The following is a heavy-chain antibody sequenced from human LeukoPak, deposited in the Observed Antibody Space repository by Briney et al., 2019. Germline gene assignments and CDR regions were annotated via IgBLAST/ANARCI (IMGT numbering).Heavy chain of an antibody. CDR1: GFTFSDDS. CDR2: ISSASRTI. Sequence: GGSLTLSCAASGFTFSDDSMSWVRQAPGKGLQWISFISSASRTIYYADSVKGRFTISRDNAQNSLYLQMNSLKAEDTGVYYCTRWMFSYYDKNAFGIWGRGTMVTVSS. V-gene: IGHV3-48*04. J-gene: IGHJ3*02. CDR3: TRWMFSYYDKNAFGI. D-gene: IGHD3-22*01.